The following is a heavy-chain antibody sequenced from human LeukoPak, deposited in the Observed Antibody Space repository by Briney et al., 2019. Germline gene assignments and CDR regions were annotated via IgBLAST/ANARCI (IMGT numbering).Heavy chain of an antibody. V-gene: IGHV3-74*01. CDR1: GFTFSSYW. Sequence: GGSLRLSCAASGFTFSSYWMHWVRQAPGKGLVWVSRINSDGSSTSYADSVKGRFTISGDNAKNTLYLQMNSLRAEDTAVYYCARDSRDYSTDYWGQGTLVTVSS. D-gene: IGHD4-11*01. CDR2: INSDGSST. J-gene: IGHJ4*02. CDR3: ARDSRDYSTDY.